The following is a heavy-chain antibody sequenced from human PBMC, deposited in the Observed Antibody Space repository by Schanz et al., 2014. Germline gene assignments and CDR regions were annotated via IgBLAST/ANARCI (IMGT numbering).Heavy chain of an antibody. J-gene: IGHJ4*02. CDR3: ARGGFGEVSYFDY. Sequence: QVQLVESGGGVVQPGRSLRLSCAASGFMFSSYGMHWVRQAPGKGLEWVGDISYDGSKQSYADSVKGRFTISRDNSKHTLKLQMNGLRPEDSAVYNCARGGFGEVSYFDYWGQGTLVTVSS. CDR1: GFMFSSYG. D-gene: IGHD3-10*01. CDR2: ISYDGSKQ. V-gene: IGHV3-30*03.